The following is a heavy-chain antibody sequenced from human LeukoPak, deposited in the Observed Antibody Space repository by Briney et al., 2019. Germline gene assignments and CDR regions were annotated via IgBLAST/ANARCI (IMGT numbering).Heavy chain of an antibody. D-gene: IGHD6-13*01. J-gene: IGHJ4*02. CDR1: GFTFSDYY. CDR2: ISSSSSYT. Sequence: PGGSLRLSCAASGFTFSDYYMSWIRQAPGKGLEWVSYISSSSSYTNYADSVKGRFTISRDNAKNSLYLQMNSLRAEGTAVYYCASVRGYSSSRFDYWGREPWSPSPQ. V-gene: IGHV3-11*06. CDR3: ASVRGYSSSRFDY.